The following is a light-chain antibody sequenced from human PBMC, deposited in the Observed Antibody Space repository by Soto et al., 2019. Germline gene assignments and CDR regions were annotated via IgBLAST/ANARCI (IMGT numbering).Light chain of an antibody. CDR1: SSNIGNNF. CDR3: ATWDDSLSGFVV. V-gene: IGLV1-47*01. J-gene: IGLJ7*01. Sequence: QSVLTQPPSASGTPGQRVTISCSGSSSNIGNNFVYWYQHLPGAAPTLVVYSDNHRPSGVPVRFSGSKSGTSASLTISGLRSEDEATYYCATWDDSLSGFVVFGGGTKLTVL. CDR2: SDN.